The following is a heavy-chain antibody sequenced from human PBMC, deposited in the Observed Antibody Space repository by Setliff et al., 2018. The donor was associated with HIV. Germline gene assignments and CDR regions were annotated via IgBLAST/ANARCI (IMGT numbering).Heavy chain of an antibody. CDR3: ARDKEVALDAFDI. V-gene: IGHV4-59*01. D-gene: IGHD5-12*01. CDR2: IYYSGST. Sequence: SETLSLTCTVSGGSISSYYWTWIRQPPGKGLEWIGYIYYSGSTNYNPSLKSRVTISVDTSKNQFSLKLSSVTAADTAVYYCARDKEVALDAFDIWGQGTMVTVSS. CDR1: GGSISSYY. J-gene: IGHJ3*02.